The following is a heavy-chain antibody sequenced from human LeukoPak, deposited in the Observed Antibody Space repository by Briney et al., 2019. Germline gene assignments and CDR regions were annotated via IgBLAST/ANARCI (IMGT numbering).Heavy chain of an antibody. CDR1: GGSFSGYY. CDR3: AREQSSKLLWFGELSDGSYYGMDV. D-gene: IGHD3-10*01. Sequence: SETLSLTCAVYGGSFSGYYWSWIRQHPGKGLEWIGYIYYSGSTYYNPSLKSRVTISVDTSKNQFSLKLSSVTAADTAVYYCAREQSSKLLWFGELSDGSYYGMDVWGQGATVTVSS. CDR2: IYYSGST. J-gene: IGHJ6*02. V-gene: IGHV4-31*11.